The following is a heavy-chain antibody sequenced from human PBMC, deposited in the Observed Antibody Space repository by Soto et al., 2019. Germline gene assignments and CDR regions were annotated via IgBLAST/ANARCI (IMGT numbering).Heavy chain of an antibody. CDR2: ISGSGGST. Sequence: EVQVLESGGGLVQPGGSLRLSCVASGFTFTTYAMNWVRQAPGKGLEWVSMISGSGGSTHYADSVKGRFIISRDNSKTTLYLQMNGMRDEDTAVYYCAKTRFGRYCSINSCVHFDYWGQGTLVTVSS. CDR3: AKTRFGRYCSINSCVHFDY. V-gene: IGHV3-23*01. J-gene: IGHJ4*02. CDR1: GFTFTTYA. D-gene: IGHD2-2*01.